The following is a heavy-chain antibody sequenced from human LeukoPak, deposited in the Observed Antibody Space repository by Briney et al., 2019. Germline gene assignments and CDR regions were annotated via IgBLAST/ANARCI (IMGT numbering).Heavy chain of an antibody. CDR2: ISYDGSNK. V-gene: IGHV3-30*04. D-gene: IGHD3-16*01. CDR1: GFTFSSYA. J-gene: IGHJ3*02. Sequence: PGRSLRLSCAASGFTFSSYAMHWVRQAPGKGLEWVAVISYDGSNKYYADSVKGRFTISRDNSKNTLYLQMNSLRAEDTAVYYCAKGGHDPDAFDIWGQGTMVTISS. CDR3: AKGGHDPDAFDI.